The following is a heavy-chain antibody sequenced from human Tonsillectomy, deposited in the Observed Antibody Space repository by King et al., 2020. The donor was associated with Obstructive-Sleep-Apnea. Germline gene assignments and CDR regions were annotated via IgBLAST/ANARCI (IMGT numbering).Heavy chain of an antibody. D-gene: IGHD3-16*01. Sequence: VQLVESGGVVVQPGGSLRLSCAASGFTFDDYTMHWVRQAPGKGLEWVSLISWDGGSTYYADSVKGRFTISRDNSKNSLYLQMNSLRTEDTALYYCAKDIWGGSYGMDVWGQGTTVTVSS. V-gene: IGHV3-43*01. CDR2: ISWDGGST. J-gene: IGHJ6*02. CDR1: GFTFDDYT. CDR3: AKDIWGGSYGMDV.